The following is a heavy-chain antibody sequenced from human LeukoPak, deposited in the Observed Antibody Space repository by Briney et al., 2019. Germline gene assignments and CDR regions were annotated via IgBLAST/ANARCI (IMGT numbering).Heavy chain of an antibody. V-gene: IGHV3-30-3*01. D-gene: IGHD6-25*01. CDR1: GFTFSSYP. CDR2: ISYDGSTK. CDR3: ARGFTDSGPTPGY. Sequence: GGSLRLSCAASGFTFSSYPMHWVRQAPGKGLEWVALISYDGSTKYYADSVKGRFTISRDNSKNTLYLQVDSLRAEDTAVYYCARGFTDSGPTPGYWGQGTLVTVSS. J-gene: IGHJ4*02.